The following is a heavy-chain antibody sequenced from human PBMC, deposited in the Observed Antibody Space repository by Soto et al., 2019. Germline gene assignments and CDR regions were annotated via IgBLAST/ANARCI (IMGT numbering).Heavy chain of an antibody. CDR2: IRSKAYGGTT. J-gene: IGHJ4*02. CDR3: TRGSHSYCGGDCYYFDY. Sequence: GGSLRLSCTASGFTFGDYAMSWVRQAPGKGLEWVGFIRSKAYGGTTEYAASVKGRFTISRDDSKSIAYLQMNSLKTEDTAVYYCTRGSHSYCGGDCYYFDYWGQGTLVTVSS. D-gene: IGHD2-21*02. CDR1: GFTFGDYA. V-gene: IGHV3-49*04.